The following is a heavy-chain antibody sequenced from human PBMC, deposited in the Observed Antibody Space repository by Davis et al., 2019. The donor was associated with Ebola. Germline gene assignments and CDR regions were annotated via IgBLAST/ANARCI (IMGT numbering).Heavy chain of an antibody. CDR3: ARVQNYDFWSGLGY. CDR2: ISSSSSTI. V-gene: IGHV3-48*01. J-gene: IGHJ4*02. CDR1: GFTFSNYA. D-gene: IGHD3-3*01. Sequence: GESLKISCAASGFTFSNYAMSWVRQAPGKGLEWVSYISSSSSTIYYAVSVKGRFIVSRDNSKNTLSLQMNSLRGEDTAVYYCARVQNYDFWSGLGYWGQGVLVTVSS.